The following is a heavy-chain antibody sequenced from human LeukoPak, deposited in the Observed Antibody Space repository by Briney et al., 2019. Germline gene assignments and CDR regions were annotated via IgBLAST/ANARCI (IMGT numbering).Heavy chain of an antibody. D-gene: IGHD3-22*01. Sequence: ASVKVSCKASGYTFTTYNINWVRQAPGQGLEWMGWISGYNGNTNYAQKLQGRVTMTTDTSTSTAYMELRSLRSDDTAVYYCAREQVGDSSGYYHYYYYMDVWGKGTTVTISS. J-gene: IGHJ6*03. CDR3: AREQVGDSSGYYHYYYYMDV. V-gene: IGHV1-18*01. CDR2: ISGYNGNT. CDR1: GYTFTTYN.